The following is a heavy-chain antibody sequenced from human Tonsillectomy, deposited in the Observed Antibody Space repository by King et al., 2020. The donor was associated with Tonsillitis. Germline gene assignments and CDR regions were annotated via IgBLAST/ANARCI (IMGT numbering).Heavy chain of an antibody. Sequence: ITLKESGPTLVKPTQTLTLTCTFSGFSLTTSGVGVGWIRQPPGKALEWLALIYWDDDKRYSPSLKSRLTITKDTSENQVVLTMTNMDPVDTATYYCALRLGSGSHGYWFDPWGQGTLVTVSS. J-gene: IGHJ5*02. V-gene: IGHV2-5*02. CDR1: GFSLTTSGVG. CDR2: IYWDDDK. CDR3: ALRLGSGSHGYWFDP. D-gene: IGHD3-10*01.